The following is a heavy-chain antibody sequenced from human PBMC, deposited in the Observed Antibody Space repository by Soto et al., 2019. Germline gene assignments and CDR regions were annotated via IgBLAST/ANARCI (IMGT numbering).Heavy chain of an antibody. CDR1: GFTFTAYG. CDR2: IWYDGTKK. D-gene: IGHD1-26*01. V-gene: IGHV3-33*01. J-gene: IGHJ4*02. Sequence: GGSLRLSCAASGFTFTAYGMHWVRQAPGKGLEWVAVIWYDGTKKYYADSVKGRFTISRDNSRNSLYLQVNSLRVEDTAVYYCARDLGHGNGPFDFWGQGALVTVSS. CDR3: ARDLGHGNGPFDF.